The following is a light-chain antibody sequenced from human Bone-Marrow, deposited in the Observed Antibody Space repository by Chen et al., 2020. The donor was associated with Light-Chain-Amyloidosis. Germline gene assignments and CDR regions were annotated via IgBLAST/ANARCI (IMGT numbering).Light chain of an antibody. V-gene: IGKV3-11*01. J-gene: IGKJ4*01. CDR1: QSVSSF. CDR2: DVS. Sequence: EIVLTQSPATLSLSPGERATLSCRASQSVSSFLAWYQQKPGQAPRLLMYDVSQRATGIPARFSGSGSGTDFTLTISILEPEDLAVYYCQHRSNWLTFGGGTKVEIK. CDR3: QHRSNWLT.